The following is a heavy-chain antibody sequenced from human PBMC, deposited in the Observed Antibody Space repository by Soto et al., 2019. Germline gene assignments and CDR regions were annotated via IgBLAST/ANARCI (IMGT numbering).Heavy chain of an antibody. Sequence: QVQLQESGPGLVKPSQTLSLTCTVSGGSISSGDYYWSWIRQPPGKGLEWIGYIYYSGSTYYNPFPKSRVNISVDTAKKPFPLKLSLVTAADTAVYYCARAQGSGFLVSWGQGTLVTVSS. D-gene: IGHD3-10*01. CDR1: GGSISSGDYY. J-gene: IGHJ4*02. CDR3: ARAQGSGFLVS. V-gene: IGHV4-30-4*01. CDR2: IYYSGST.